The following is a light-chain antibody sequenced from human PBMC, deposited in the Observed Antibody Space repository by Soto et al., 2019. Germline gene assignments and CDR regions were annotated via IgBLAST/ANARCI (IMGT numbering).Light chain of an antibody. CDR1: SSDVGGYNF. Sequence: QSALTQPASVSGSPGQSITISCTGTSSDVGGYNFVSWYQQHPGKAPKLMLYNVYDRPSGISHRVSGSRSGNTASLTISGPQAEDEAPYSCNSYTGSSTLVFGGGTELTVL. CDR2: NVY. J-gene: IGLJ2*01. V-gene: IGLV2-14*03. CDR3: NSYTGSSTLV.